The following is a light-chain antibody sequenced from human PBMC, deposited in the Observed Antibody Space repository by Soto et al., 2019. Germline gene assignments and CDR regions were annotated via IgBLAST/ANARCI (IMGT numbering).Light chain of an antibody. V-gene: IGKV3-11*01. CDR1: QSVSTY. J-gene: IGKJ1*01. CDR3: QKYNSAPGT. CDR2: DAS. Sequence: EIELTQSPGTQSLSPGERDTLSCRASQSVSTYLAWYQQKPGQAPRLLIYDASNRATGIPARFSGSGSGTDFTLIISSLQPEDVATYYCQKYNSAPGTFGQGTKVDIK.